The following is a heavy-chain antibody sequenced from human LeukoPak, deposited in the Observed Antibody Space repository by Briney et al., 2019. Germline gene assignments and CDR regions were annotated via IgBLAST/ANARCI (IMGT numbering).Heavy chain of an antibody. CDR1: GFTFSSYA. CDR2: ISGSGGST. V-gene: IGHV3-23*01. D-gene: IGHD3-10*01. CDR3: AKDLWFSGYFDY. J-gene: IGHJ4*02. Sequence: GGSLRLSCAASGFTFSSYAMSWVRQAPGKGLEWVSAISGSGGSTYYADSVKGRFTISRDNSKNTLYLQINSLRAEDTAVYYCAKDLWFSGYFDYWGQGTLVTVSS.